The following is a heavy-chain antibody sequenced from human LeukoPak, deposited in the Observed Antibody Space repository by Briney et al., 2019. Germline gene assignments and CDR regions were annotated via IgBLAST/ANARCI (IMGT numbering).Heavy chain of an antibody. D-gene: IGHD1-14*01. CDR1: EATFRSYD. J-gene: IGHJ3*02. CDR2: IIPVIGDT. V-gene: IGHV1-69*04. Sequence: GSSVKVSCKTSEATFRSYDINWVRQAPGQGLEWMGRIIPVIGDTNYAQKFQVTVTLTADTSTNTVYMDLSNLRSEDTALYFCASRSHRKAFDIWGQGTMVTVSS. CDR3: ASRSHRKAFDI.